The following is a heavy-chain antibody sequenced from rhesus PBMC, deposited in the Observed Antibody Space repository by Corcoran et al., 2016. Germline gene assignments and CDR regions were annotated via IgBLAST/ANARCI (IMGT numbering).Heavy chain of an antibody. V-gene: IGHV3S5*01. J-gene: IGHJ4*01. CDR1: GFTFRSYG. CDR3: ARENSGNYN. D-gene: IGHD1-44*01. Sequence: EVQLVESGGGLAQPGGSLRLPCAASGFTFRSYGLSWVRQAPGKGLEWVSYISNGGGSTYYADSVKGRFTISRDNSKNTLSLQMNSLRAEDTAVYYCARENSGNYNWGQGVLVTVSS. CDR2: ISNGGGST.